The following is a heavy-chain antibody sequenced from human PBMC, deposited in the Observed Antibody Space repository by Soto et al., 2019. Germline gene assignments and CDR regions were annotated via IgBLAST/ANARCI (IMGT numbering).Heavy chain of an antibody. CDR3: ATPCGREWLLYFDY. V-gene: IGHV1-24*01. D-gene: IGHD3-3*01. CDR1: GYTLTELS. Sequence: ASVKVSCKVSGYTLTELSMHWVRQAPGKGLEWMGGFDPEDGETIYAQKFQGRVTMTEDTSTDTAYMELSSLRSEDTAVYYCATPCGREWLLYFDYWGQGTLVTVSS. CDR2: FDPEDGET. J-gene: IGHJ4*02.